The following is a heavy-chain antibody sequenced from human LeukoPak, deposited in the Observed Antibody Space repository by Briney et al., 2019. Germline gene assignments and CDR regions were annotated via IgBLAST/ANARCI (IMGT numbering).Heavy chain of an antibody. CDR2: MNPNSGNT. D-gene: IGHD1-26*01. J-gene: IGHJ4*02. CDR1: GYTFTSYD. V-gene: IGHV1-8*03. Sequence: ASVKVSCKASGYTFTSYDINWVRQATGQGLEWMGWMNPNSGNTGYAQKFQGRVTITRNTSISTAYMELSSLRSEDTAVYYCAKETVGEWELPYFDYWGQGTLVTVSS. CDR3: AKETVGEWELPYFDY.